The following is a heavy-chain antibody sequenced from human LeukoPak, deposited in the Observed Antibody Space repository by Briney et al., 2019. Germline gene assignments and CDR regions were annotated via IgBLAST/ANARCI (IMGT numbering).Heavy chain of an antibody. D-gene: IGHD5-12*01. CDR1: GSTFSSYS. V-gene: IGHV3-21*01. J-gene: IGHJ4*02. Sequence: GGSLRLSCAASGSTFSSYSMNWVRQAPGKGLEWVSSISSSSSYIYYADSVKGRFTISRDNAKNSLYLQMNSLRAEDTAVYYCARALTRGYSGYGYFDYWGQGTLVTVSS. CDR2: ISSSSSYI. CDR3: ARALTRGYSGYGYFDY.